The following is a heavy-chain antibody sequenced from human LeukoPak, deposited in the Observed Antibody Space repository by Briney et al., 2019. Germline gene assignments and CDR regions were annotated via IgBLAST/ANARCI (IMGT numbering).Heavy chain of an antibody. CDR1: GFTFSGYS. CDR2: ISSSSSYI. CDR3: ARDKYNSGGDGDFDY. D-gene: IGHD6-19*01. V-gene: IGHV3-21*01. J-gene: IGHJ4*02. Sequence: PGGSLRLSCAASGFTFSGYSMNWVRQAPGKGLEWVSCISSSSSYIYYADSLKGRFTVSRDNAKNSLYLQMNSLRAEDTAVYHCARDKYNSGGDGDFDYWGQGTLVTVSS.